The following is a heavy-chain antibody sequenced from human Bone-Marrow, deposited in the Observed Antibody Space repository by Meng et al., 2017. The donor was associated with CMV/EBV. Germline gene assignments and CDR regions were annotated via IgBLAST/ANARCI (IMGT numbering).Heavy chain of an antibody. D-gene: IGHD3-16*01. J-gene: IGHJ3*02. CDR2: IYQSGTT. CDR1: GYSISRGYY. CDR3: ARGGGRRGDAFDI. Sequence: ETSSSTRTVSGYSISRGYYWAWIRQSPGKGLEWIGSIYQSGTTYYNPSLKSRGTISVDTSKSQFSLKLSSVTAADTAVYYCARGGGRRGDAFDIWGQGTMVAFPS. V-gene: IGHV4-38-2*02.